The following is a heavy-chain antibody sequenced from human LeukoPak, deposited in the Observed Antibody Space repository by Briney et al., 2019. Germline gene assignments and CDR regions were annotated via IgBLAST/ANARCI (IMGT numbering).Heavy chain of an antibody. CDR2: IYYSGST. V-gene: IGHV4-59*01. Sequence: SETLSLTCTVSGGSISSYYWSWIRQPPGKGLEWFGYIYYSGSTNYNPSLKSRVTISVDTSKNQFSLKLSSVTAADTAVYYCARAYGSGSYYVFDYWGQGTLVTVSS. D-gene: IGHD3-10*01. CDR3: ARAYGSGSYYVFDY. J-gene: IGHJ4*02. CDR1: GGSISSYY.